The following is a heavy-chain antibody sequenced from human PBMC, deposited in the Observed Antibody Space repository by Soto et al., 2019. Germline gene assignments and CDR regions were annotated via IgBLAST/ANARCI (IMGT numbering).Heavy chain of an antibody. D-gene: IGHD1-7*01. CDR1: GFTFSSYS. Sequence: GGSLRLSCAASGFTFSSYSMNWVRQAPGKGLEWVSSISSSSSYIYYADSVKGRFTISRDNAKNSLYLQMNSLRAEDTAVYYCARPTVDHWNYEKGDFDYWGQGTLVTVSS. V-gene: IGHV3-21*01. CDR3: ARPTVDHWNYEKGDFDY. CDR2: ISSSSSYI. J-gene: IGHJ4*02.